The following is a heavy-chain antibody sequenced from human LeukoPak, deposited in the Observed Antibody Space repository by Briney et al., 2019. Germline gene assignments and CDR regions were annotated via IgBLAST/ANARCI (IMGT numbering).Heavy chain of an antibody. J-gene: IGHJ3*02. CDR1: DDSFSSHY. CDR3: ARDLVTVTKGFDI. V-gene: IGHV4-59*11. Sequence: SETLSLTCAVSDDSFSSHYWTWIRQPPGKGLEWIGYISYIGSTNYNPSLKSRVTISIDTSRNQFSLRLSSVTAADTAVYYCARDLVTVTKGFDIWGQGAMVSVSS. CDR2: ISYIGST. D-gene: IGHD4-17*01.